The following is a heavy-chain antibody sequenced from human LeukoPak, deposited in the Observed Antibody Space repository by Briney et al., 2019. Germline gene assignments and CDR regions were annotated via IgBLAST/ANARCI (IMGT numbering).Heavy chain of an antibody. CDR2: IYYSGST. CDR3: ARGVDYYGSGSYPDYMVV. Sequence: SETLSLTCTVSGGSISSSSYYWGWIRQPPGKGLEWIGSIYYSGSTYYNPSLKSRVTISVDTSKNQFSLKLSSVTAADTAVYYCARGVDYYGSGSYPDYMVVWGKGTTVTVSS. J-gene: IGHJ6*03. V-gene: IGHV4-39*07. CDR1: GGSISSSSYY. D-gene: IGHD3-10*01.